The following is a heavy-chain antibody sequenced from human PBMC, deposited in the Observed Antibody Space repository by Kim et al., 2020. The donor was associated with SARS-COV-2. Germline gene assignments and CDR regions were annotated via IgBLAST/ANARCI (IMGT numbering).Heavy chain of an antibody. J-gene: IGHJ4*02. CDR1: GFTFTGYA. V-gene: IGHV3-23*01. Sequence: GGSLRLSCTTSGFTFTGYAMSWVRQAPGKGLEWVSSIDGSDGTTYYVDSVKGRFTISRDNSKNTLYLQMSTLRADDTATYYCLKGGWGWIWDHWGQGTLV. CDR3: LKGGWGWIWDH. D-gene: IGHD2-21*01. CDR2: IDGSDGTT.